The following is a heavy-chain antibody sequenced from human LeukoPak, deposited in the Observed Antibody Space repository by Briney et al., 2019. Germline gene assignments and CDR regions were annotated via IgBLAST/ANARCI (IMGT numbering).Heavy chain of an antibody. CDR2: VNSSGNTI. CDR3: ARGPTKYDILTDQSGMDV. V-gene: IGHV3-11*01. CDR1: GFLFSDYY. J-gene: IGHJ6*02. D-gene: IGHD3-9*01. Sequence: GGSLRLSCAAPGFLFSDYYMAWIRQAPGKGLEWISYVNSSGNTIKYADSVRGRFTASRDNVKNSLYLQLSSLRADDSAFYYCARGPTKYDILTDQSGMDVWGQGTTVTVSS.